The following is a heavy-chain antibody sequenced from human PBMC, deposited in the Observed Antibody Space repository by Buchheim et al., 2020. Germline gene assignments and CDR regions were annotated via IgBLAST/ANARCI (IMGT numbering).Heavy chain of an antibody. J-gene: IGHJ5*02. CDR2: IHYSGST. CDR1: GGSISSGGYY. D-gene: IGHD6-13*01. V-gene: IGHV4-31*03. Sequence: QVQLQESGPGLVKPSQTLSLTCTVSGGSISSGGYYWSWIRPHPGKGLEWIGYIHYSGSTYYNPSFKSRVTISVDTSKNQFSLKLSSVTAADTAVYYCARVPDLAVAGNYWFDPWGQGTL. CDR3: ARVPDLAVAGNYWFDP.